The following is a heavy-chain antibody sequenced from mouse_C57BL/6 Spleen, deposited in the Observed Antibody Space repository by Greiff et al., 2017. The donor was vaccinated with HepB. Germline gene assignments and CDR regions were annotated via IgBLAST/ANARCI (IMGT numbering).Heavy chain of an antibody. J-gene: IGHJ2*01. V-gene: IGHV1-76*01. CDR1: GYTFTDYY. CDR3: ARGVSYGSSFDY. Sequence: QVQLQQPGAELVKPGASVKLSCKASGYTFTDYYINWVKQRPGQGLEWIARIYPGSGNTYYNEKFKGKATLTAEKSSSTAYMQLSSLTSEDSAVYFCARGVSYGSSFDYWGQGTTLTVSS. CDR2: IYPGSGNT. D-gene: IGHD1-1*01.